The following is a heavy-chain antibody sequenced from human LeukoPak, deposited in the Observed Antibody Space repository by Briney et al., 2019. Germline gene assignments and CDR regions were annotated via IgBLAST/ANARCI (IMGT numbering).Heavy chain of an antibody. V-gene: IGHV1-18*01. CDR1: GYTFTSYG. J-gene: IGHJ4*02. CDR3: ARAFGAAAGTFDY. CDR2: ISAYNGNT. Sequence: ASVKVSFTASGYTFTSYGISWVRQAPGQGLEWMGWISAYNGNTNYAQKLQGRVTMTTDTSTSTDYMELRSLRSDDTAVYYCARAFGAAAGTFDYWGQGTLVTVSS. D-gene: IGHD6-13*01.